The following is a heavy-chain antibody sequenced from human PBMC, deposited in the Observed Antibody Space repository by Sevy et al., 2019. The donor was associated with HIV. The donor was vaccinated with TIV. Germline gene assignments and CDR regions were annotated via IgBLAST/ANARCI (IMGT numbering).Heavy chain of an antibody. Sequence: GGSLRLSCAASGFTFSNAWMSWVRQAPGKGLEWVGRIKSKTDGGTTDYAAPVKGRFTISRDDSKNTLYLQMNSLKTEDTAVYYCTTAGSSGWYYFAYWGQGTLVTISS. J-gene: IGHJ4*02. CDR2: IKSKTDGGTT. D-gene: IGHD6-19*01. CDR3: TTAGSSGWYYFAY. CDR1: GFTFSNAW. V-gene: IGHV3-15*01.